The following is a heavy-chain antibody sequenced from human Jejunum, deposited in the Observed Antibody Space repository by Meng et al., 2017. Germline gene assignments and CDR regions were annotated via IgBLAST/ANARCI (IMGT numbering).Heavy chain of an antibody. D-gene: IGHD1-26*01. J-gene: IGHJ4*02. Sequence: GESLKISCAASGFTFSNAWMNWVRQTPGKGLEWVGRIESRVDGGAIDYAAPVKGRFIISRDDSKDMLYLQMNSLRAEDTAVYYCARDWEGELDYWGQGTLVTVSS. CDR3: ARDWEGELDY. V-gene: IGHV3-15*04. CDR1: GFTFSNAW. CDR2: IESRVDGGAI.